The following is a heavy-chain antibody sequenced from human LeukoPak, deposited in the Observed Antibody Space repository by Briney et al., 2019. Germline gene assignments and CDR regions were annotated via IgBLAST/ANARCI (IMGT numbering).Heavy chain of an antibody. CDR2: ISYDGSNK. CDR3: AKVLMTGIAVCFDY. V-gene: IGHV3-30*18. J-gene: IGHJ4*02. CDR1: GFTFSSYG. D-gene: IGHD6-19*01. Sequence: GRSLRLSCAASGFTFSSYGMHWVRQAPGKGLEWVAVISYDGSNKYYADSVKGRFTISRDNSKNTLYLQMNSLRAEDTAVYYCAKVLMTGIAVCFDYWGQGTLVTVSS.